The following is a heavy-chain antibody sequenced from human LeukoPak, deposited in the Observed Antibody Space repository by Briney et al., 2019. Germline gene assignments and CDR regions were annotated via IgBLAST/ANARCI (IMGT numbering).Heavy chain of an antibody. D-gene: IGHD6-13*01. CDR2: ISNDGSSK. CDR3: ARDRSSSWSFDY. V-gene: IGHV3-30*03. J-gene: IGHJ4*02. Sequence: GGSLRLSCAASGFTLSSYGMHWVRQAPGKGVEWVAVISNDGSSKYYADSVKGRFTISRDSSKNTLYLQMNSLRTEDTAVYYCARDRSSSWSFDYWGQGTLVTVSS. CDR1: GFTLSSYG.